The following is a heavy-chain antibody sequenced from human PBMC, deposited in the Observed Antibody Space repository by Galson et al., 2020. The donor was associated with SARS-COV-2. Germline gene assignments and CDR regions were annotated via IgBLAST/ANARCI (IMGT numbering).Heavy chain of an antibody. CDR1: GYTFISFY. J-gene: IGHJ4*02. CDR3: AREWGDINSSVFDY. CDR2: INPRGDIT. D-gene: IGHD2-21*01. V-gene: IGHV1-46*04. Sequence: ASVQVSCKASGYTFISFYIHWVRQAPGQGLEWMGVINPRGDITSYAQKLRGRVTVTRDMSTQTVYMELSSLTSEDTAVYYCAREWGDINSSVFDYWGQGSLVVVSS.